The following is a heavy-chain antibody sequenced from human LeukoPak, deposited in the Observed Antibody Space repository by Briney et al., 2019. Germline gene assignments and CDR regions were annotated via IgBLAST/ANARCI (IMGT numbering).Heavy chain of an antibody. CDR3: ARDASAALWVY. D-gene: IGHD6-13*01. Sequence: ASVKVSCKASGYTFTSYAMHWVRQAPGQGLEWMGGIIPIFGTANYAQKFQGRVTITADESTSTAYMELSSLRSEDTAVYYCARDASAALWVYWGQGTLVTVSS. V-gene: IGHV1-69*13. CDR1: GYTFTSYA. J-gene: IGHJ4*02. CDR2: IIPIFGTA.